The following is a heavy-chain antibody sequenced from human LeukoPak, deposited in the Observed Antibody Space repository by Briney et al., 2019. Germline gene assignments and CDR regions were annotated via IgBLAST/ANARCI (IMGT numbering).Heavy chain of an antibody. D-gene: IGHD3-22*01. J-gene: IGHJ6*02. CDR1: GFTFSNYW. CDR2: IYSDGRST. Sequence: GGSLGLSCAASGFTFSNYWMHWVRQAPGKGLVWVARIYSDGRSTRYADAVEGRVTVSRDNAKNTLHLQMNSLRVEDTAVYYCVRGDSSDRSYYYYGMDVWGQGTTVIVSS. V-gene: IGHV3-74*01. CDR3: VRGDSSDRSYYYYGMDV.